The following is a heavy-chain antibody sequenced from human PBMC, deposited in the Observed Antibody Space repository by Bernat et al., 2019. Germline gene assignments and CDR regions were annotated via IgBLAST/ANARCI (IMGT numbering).Heavy chain of an antibody. Sequence: EVQLVESGGGLVQPGGSLRLSCAASGFTFSSYAMSWVRQAPGKGLEWVSAISGSGGSTYYADSVKGRFTISRDNSKNTLYLQMNSLRAEDTAVYYCAKVGSPWVILAEYFQHWGQGTLVTVSS. D-gene: IGHD2-21*01. CDR1: GFTFSSYA. CDR3: AKVGSPWVILAEYFQH. CDR2: ISGSGGST. J-gene: IGHJ1*01. V-gene: IGHV3-23*04.